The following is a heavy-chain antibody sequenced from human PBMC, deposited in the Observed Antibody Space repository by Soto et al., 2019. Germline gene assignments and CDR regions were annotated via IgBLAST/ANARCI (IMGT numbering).Heavy chain of an antibody. CDR2: IHYSGTT. V-gene: IGHV4-61*05. J-gene: IGHJ6*02. Sequence: PSETLSLTCSVSGGSINNNYYYWGWVRQPPGKGLEWIGSIHYSGTTHYNPSLESRVTISADRAKNQFSLKLNSVTAADTAVYYCAGDTYGMDVWGQGTTVTVSS. CDR1: GGSINNNYYY. CDR3: AGDTYGMDV. D-gene: IGHD3-10*01.